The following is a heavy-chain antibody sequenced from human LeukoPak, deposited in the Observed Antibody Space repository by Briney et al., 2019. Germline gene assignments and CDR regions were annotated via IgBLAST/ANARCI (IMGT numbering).Heavy chain of an antibody. J-gene: IGHJ5*02. Sequence: KAGGSLRLSCAASGSTFSTYSMNWVRQAPGEGLEWVSSISSSGRYIYYADSVKGRFTISRDNAKNSLYLQMNSLRAEDTAVYYCARFGYDPWAWFDPWGQGTLVTVSS. D-gene: IGHD5-12*01. CDR1: GSTFSTYS. CDR3: ARFGYDPWAWFDP. V-gene: IGHV3-21*01. CDR2: ISSSGRYI.